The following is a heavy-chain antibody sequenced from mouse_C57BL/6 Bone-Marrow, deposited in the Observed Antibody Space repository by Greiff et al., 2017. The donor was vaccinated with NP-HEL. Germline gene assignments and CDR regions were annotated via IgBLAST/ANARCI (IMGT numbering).Heavy chain of an antibody. V-gene: IGHV14-4*01. CDR3: TTWVNDNYGYFDV. CDR2: IDPENGAT. D-gene: IGHD2-13*01. CDR1: GFNIKDDY. J-gene: IGHJ1*03. Sequence: EVQLQQSGAELVRPGASVKLSCTASGFNIKDDYMHWVKQRPEQGLEWIGWIDPENGATEYASKFQGKTTRTADTSANTTYLQHSSLTSEDTAVYYVTTWVNDNYGYFDVWGTGTTVTVSS.